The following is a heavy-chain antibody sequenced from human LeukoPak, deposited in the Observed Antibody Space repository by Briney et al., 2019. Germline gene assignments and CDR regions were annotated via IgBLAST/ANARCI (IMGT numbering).Heavy chain of an antibody. J-gene: IGHJ4*02. CDR3: AKDLYDSSGYYYAYFDY. D-gene: IGHD3-22*01. CDR2: IYSGGST. V-gene: IGHV3-53*01. Sequence: GGSLRLSCAASGFTVSSNYMSWVRQAPGKGLEWVSVIYSGGSTYYADSVKGRFTISRDNSKNTLYLQMNSLRAEDTAVYYCAKDLYDSSGYYYAYFDYWGQGTLVTVSS. CDR1: GFTVSSNY.